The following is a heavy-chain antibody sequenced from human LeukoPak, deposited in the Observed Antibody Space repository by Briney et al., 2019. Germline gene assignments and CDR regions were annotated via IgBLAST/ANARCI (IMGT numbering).Heavy chain of an antibody. CDR3: SVETQNAFDI. CDR1: GFTFRSYS. J-gene: IGHJ3*02. CDR2: ISSSSSTI. V-gene: IGHV3-48*01. Sequence: GGSLRLSCAASGFTFRSYSMKWVRQAPGKGLEWVSYISSSSSTIYYADSVKGRFTISRDNAKNSLYLQMSSLRAEHTAVYYCSVETQNAFDIWGQGTMVTVSS.